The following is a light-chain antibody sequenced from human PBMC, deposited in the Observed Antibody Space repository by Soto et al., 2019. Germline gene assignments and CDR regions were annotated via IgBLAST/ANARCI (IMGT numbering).Light chain of an antibody. J-gene: IGLJ2*01. V-gene: IGLV3-9*01. CDR3: QLWDRSTGV. CDR1: NTGSKN. Sequence: SYELTQPLSVSVALGQTARITCGGNNTGSKNVHWYQQKLGQAPVLVIYRDTNRPSGIPERFSGSNSGNTATLTISRAQGGDEADYYCQLWDRSTGVFGGGTKLTVL. CDR2: RDT.